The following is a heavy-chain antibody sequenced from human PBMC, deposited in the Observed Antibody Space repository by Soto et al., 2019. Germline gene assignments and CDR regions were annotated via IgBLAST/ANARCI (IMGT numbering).Heavy chain of an antibody. V-gene: IGHV3-30*18. CDR3: AKDLLYYYDSSGYYFDY. Sequence: GGSLRLSCAASGFTFSSYGMHWFRQAPGKGLEWVAVISYDGSNKYYADSVKGRFTISRDNSKNTLYLQMNSLRAEDTAVYYCAKDLLYYYDSSGYYFDYWGQGTLVTVSS. D-gene: IGHD3-22*01. CDR2: ISYDGSNK. CDR1: GFTFSSYG. J-gene: IGHJ4*02.